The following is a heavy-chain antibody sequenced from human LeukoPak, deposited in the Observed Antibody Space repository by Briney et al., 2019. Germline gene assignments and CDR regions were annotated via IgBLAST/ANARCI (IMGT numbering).Heavy chain of an antibody. CDR1: GYTFTCYY. CDR2: INPNSGGT. J-gene: IGHJ4*02. Sequence: GASVKVSCKASGYTFTCYYKHWVRQAPGQGLEWMGRINPNSGGTNYAQKFQGRVTMTRDTSISTAYMELSRLRSDDTPVYYCARDDSGSYYSWGQGTLVTVSS. V-gene: IGHV1-2*06. D-gene: IGHD1-26*01. CDR3: ARDDSGSYYS.